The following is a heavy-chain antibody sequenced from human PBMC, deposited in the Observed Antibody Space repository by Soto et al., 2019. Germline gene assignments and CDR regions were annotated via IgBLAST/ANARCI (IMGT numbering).Heavy chain of an antibody. Sequence: SVKVSCKASGGTFSSYAISWVRQAPGQGLEWMGGIIPIFGTANYAQKFQGRVTITPDESTSTAYMELSSLRSEETAVYYCARSLGLAGTDYYYGMDVWGQGTTVTVSS. CDR3: ARSLGLAGTDYYYGMDV. CDR2: IIPIFGTA. V-gene: IGHV1-69*13. J-gene: IGHJ6*02. D-gene: IGHD1-1*01. CDR1: GGTFSSYA.